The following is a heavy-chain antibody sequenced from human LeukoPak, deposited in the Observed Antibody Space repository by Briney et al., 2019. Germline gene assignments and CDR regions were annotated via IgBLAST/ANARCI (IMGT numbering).Heavy chain of an antibody. V-gene: IGHV1-24*01. CDR1: GYTLTELS. Sequence: GSVKVSCKVSGYTLTELSMHWVRQAPGKGLEWMGGFDPEDGETIYAQKFQGRVTMTEDTSTDAAYMELSSLRSEDTVVYYCATLELLGYCTNGVCYNFDYWGQGTLVTVSS. CDR2: FDPEDGET. J-gene: IGHJ4*02. CDR3: ATLELLGYCTNGVCYNFDY. D-gene: IGHD2-8*01.